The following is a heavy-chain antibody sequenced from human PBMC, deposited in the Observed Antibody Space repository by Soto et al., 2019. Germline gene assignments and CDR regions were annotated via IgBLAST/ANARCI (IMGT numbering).Heavy chain of an antibody. D-gene: IGHD5-12*01. CDR3: ARRIVSTETFDY. J-gene: IGHJ4*02. V-gene: IGHV4-59*08. CDR1: GGSLTSYY. Sequence: QVQLQESGPGLVKPSETLSLTCTVSGGSLTSYYWSWIRQPPGKGLEWIGFVYYTGIARYIPSLKSRVTISVDTSKNQFSLKLTSVTAADTAIYYCARRIVSTETFDYWGQGTLVTVSS. CDR2: VYYTGIA.